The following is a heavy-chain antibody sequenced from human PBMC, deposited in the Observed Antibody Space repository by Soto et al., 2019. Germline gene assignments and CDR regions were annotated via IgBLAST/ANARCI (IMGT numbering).Heavy chain of an antibody. Sequence: QVQLVQSGAEVKKPGASVKVSCKASGYTFTGNYMHWVRQAPGQGFEWMGWINVNSGGTKYAQKFKGWVTMTRDTSISTAYMELSRLRSDDTAVYYCARGDKLWLYPQRDYWGQGTLVTVSS. J-gene: IGHJ4*02. CDR2: INVNSGGT. CDR3: ARGDKLWLYPQRDY. V-gene: IGHV1-2*04. D-gene: IGHD3-16*01. CDR1: GYTFTGNY.